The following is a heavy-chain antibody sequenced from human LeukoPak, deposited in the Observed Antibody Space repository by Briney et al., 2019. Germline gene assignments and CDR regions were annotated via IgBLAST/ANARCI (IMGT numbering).Heavy chain of an antibody. CDR2: IWYDGSNK. V-gene: IGHV3-33*01. CDR1: GFTFSSYG. J-gene: IGHJ4*02. CDR3: ARDSLSGYYDY. D-gene: IGHD6-19*01. Sequence: GGSLRLSCAASGFTFSSYGMHWVRQAPGKGLEWVAVIWYDGSNKYYADSVKGRFTISRDNSKNTLYLQMNSLRAEDTAVYYGARDSLSGYYDYWGQGTLVTVSS.